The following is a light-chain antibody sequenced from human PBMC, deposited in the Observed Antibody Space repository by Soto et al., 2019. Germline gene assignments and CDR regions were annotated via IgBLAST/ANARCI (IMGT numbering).Light chain of an antibody. V-gene: IGKV3-20*01. CDR1: QSLASNY. CDR2: GAS. J-gene: IGKJ1*01. CDR3: QQYHISPPT. Sequence: EIVLTQSPGTLSLSPGARAALSCRASQSLASNYLAWYQQKPGQAPRLLIYGASDRATGIPDRFSGSGSGTDFTLPISRLEPEDFAVYYCQQYHISPPTFGQGTKVQIK.